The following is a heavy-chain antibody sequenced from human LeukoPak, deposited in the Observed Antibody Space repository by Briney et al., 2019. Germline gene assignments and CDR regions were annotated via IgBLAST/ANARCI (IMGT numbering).Heavy chain of an antibody. CDR2: ISGSGGST. V-gene: IGHV3-23*01. J-gene: IGHJ4*02. Sequence: GGSLRLSCAASGFTFRTYAMSWVRQAPGKGLEWVSAISGSGGSTYYADSVKGRFTISRDNSKNTLYLQMNSLRAEDTAVYYCANRGGSGSYYFDYWGQGTLVTVSS. CDR1: GFTFRTYA. CDR3: ANRGGSGSYYFDY. D-gene: IGHD3-10*01.